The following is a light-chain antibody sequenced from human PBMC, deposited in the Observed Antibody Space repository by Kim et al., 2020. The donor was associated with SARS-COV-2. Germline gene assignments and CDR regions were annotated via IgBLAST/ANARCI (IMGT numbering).Light chain of an antibody. J-gene: IGKJ3*01. V-gene: IGKV3-15*01. CDR3: QQYSDWPT. Sequence: LSGVPGERAAHSGRASQSVNKHVTCYQQKPGQAPRHVIYHASTRATGIPARFSGSESGTEFTLTISSLQSEDSAVYYCQQYSDWPTFGPGTKVEI. CDR2: HAS. CDR1: QSVNKH.